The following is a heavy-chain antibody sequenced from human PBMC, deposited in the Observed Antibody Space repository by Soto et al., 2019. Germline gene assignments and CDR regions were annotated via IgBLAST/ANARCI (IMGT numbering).Heavy chain of an antibody. V-gene: IGHV4-39*01. CDR2: IFYSGSS. Sequence: PSETLSLTCSVSGASMRSSSYYWGWIRQPPGKELEWIGTIFYSGSSYYNPSLKSRVTISVHTSENQFSLRLNSVTAADTAVYYCARHGASGSQKWFDSWGPGTLVTVSS. CDR3: ARHGASGSQKWFDS. CDR1: GASMRSSSYY. D-gene: IGHD1-26*01. J-gene: IGHJ5*01.